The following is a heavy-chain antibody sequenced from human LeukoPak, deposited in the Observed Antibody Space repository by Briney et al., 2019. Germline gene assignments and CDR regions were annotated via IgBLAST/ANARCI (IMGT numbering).Heavy chain of an antibody. CDR2: ITTGGSGT. CDR1: GFTFSDYW. V-gene: IGHV3-74*01. D-gene: IGHD4-23*01. Sequence: QPRGSRSLSCVASGFTFSDYWMHWVRQVPGKGLVWVSRITTGGSGTTYADSVKDRFTIARDNAQNTLYLQMNSLRAEDTAVYYCARSAYSGNYVIEYWGQRTLV. CDR3: ARSAYSGNYVIEY. J-gene: IGHJ4*02.